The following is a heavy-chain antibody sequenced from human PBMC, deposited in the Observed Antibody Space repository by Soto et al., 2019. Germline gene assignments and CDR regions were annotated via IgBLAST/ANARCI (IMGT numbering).Heavy chain of an antibody. Sequence: ASVKVSCKASGYTVTIYAMHWVRQAPGQRLEWMGWINAGNSDTKYSQKFQGRVTITRDTSASTAYMELSSLRSEDTAVYYCARDLGGWPEYWGQGTLVTVSS. CDR2: INAGNSDT. J-gene: IGHJ4*02. CDR3: ARDLGGWPEY. V-gene: IGHV1-3*01. CDR1: GYTVTIYA. D-gene: IGHD2-15*01.